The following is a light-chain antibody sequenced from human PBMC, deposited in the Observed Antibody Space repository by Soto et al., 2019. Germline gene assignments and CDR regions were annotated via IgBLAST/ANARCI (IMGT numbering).Light chain of an antibody. V-gene: IGLV1-47*01. CDR3: AVRDDSLSGHWV. J-gene: IGLJ3*02. CDR2: RSD. Sequence: QSVLTQPPSASGTPGQRVTISCSGSSSNIGSNYVSWYQHLPGAAPNLLIYRSDQRPSGVPDRFSGSKSGTSASLAISGLRSEDEADYFCAVRDDSLSGHWVFGGGTKLTVL. CDR1: SSNIGSNY.